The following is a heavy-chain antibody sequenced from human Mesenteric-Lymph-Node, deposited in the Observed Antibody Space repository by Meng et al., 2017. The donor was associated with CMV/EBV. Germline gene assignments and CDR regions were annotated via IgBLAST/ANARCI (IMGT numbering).Heavy chain of an antibody. CDR1: GYIFTGYW. Sequence: ASVKVSCKASGYIFTGYWIHWVRQAPGQGLEWMGWINPSSGATKSAQRFQDILTMSRDTSISTVYMDLSRLTSDDTAVYYCATSSFLTYFDYWGQGTLVTVSS. CDR2: INPSSGAT. V-gene: IGHV1-2*02. D-gene: IGHD6-13*01. J-gene: IGHJ4*02. CDR3: ATSSFLTYFDY.